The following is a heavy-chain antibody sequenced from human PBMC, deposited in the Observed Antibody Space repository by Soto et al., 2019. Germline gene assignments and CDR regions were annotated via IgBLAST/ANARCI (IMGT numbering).Heavy chain of an antibody. V-gene: IGHV4-31*03. CDR2: IYYSGST. D-gene: IGHD2-15*01. CDR1: GDSISSNGYY. Sequence: QVQLQESGPGLVKPSQTLSLTCTVSGDSISSNGYYWSWIRQHPGKGLEWIGYIYYSGSTYYNPSLKSRVTISLDTSKKQFSLKLSSVTAADTAVYYCASDYRWSNQFYGMDVWGQGTTVTVSS. CDR3: ASDYRWSNQFYGMDV. J-gene: IGHJ6*02.